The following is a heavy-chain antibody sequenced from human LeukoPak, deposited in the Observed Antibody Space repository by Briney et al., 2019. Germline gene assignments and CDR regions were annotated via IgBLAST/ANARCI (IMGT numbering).Heavy chain of an antibody. CDR1: GFTFSSYA. J-gene: IGHJ4*02. CDR2: ISGSGGST. Sequence: GGSLRLSCAASGFTFSSYAMSWVRQAPGKGLEWVSAISGSGGSTYYADSVKGRFTISRDNSKNTLYLQMNSLRAEDTAVYYCAKDLWNYFDSSGYYGTTNFDYWGQGTLVTVSS. CDR3: AKDLWNYFDSSGYYGTTNFDY. D-gene: IGHD3-22*01. V-gene: IGHV3-23*01.